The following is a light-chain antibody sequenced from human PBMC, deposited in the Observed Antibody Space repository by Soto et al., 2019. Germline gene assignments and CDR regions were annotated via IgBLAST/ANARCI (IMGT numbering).Light chain of an antibody. CDR3: QKYDSAPWT. Sequence: DIQMTQSPSSLSASVRDRVTITCRASQGISNYLAWYQQKPGKVPKLLIYAASTLHTGIPSLFSGSGSGTDFTLTISSLQPEDVATYYCQKYDSAPWTFGQGTKVEIK. V-gene: IGKV1-27*01. CDR2: AAS. CDR1: QGISNY. J-gene: IGKJ1*01.